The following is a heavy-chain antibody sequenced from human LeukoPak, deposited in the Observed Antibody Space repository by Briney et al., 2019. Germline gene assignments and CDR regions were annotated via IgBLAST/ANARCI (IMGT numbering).Heavy chain of an antibody. CDR1: GFTFSDYF. CDR3: ARGGHCSSSSCYLGAFDI. V-gene: IGHV3-11*04. J-gene: IGHJ3*02. Sequence: PGGSLRLSCAASGFTFSDYFMTWIRQAPGKGLEWVSYISSSGTTTYHADSVKGRSTISRDNAKNSLYLQVNSLRAEDTAVYYCARGGHCSSSSCYLGAFDIWGQGTMVTVSS. D-gene: IGHD2-2*01. CDR2: ISSSGTTT.